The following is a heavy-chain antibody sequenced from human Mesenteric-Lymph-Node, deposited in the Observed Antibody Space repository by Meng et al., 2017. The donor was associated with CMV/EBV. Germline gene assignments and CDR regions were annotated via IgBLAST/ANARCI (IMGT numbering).Heavy chain of an antibody. CDR3: ASYYCSSTSCLP. Sequence: ASVKVSCKASGYTFTSYYMHWVRQAPGQGLEWMGWMNPNSGNTGYAQKFQGRVTMTRNTSISTAYMELSSLRSEDTAVYYCASYYCSSTSCLPWGQGTLVTVSS. J-gene: IGHJ5*02. CDR1: GYTFTSYY. CDR2: MNPNSGNT. V-gene: IGHV1-8*02. D-gene: IGHD2-2*01.